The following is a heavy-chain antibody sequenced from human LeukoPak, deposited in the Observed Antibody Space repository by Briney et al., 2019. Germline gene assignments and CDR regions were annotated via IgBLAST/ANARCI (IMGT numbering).Heavy chain of an antibody. Sequence: ASAKVSCKTSGGNCSSYAFTWLRQPPGRGGEWMGYIYPNSGATKSAQEFQGRVTMTRDTSISTAYMELSGLRSDDTAVYYCGTLLSNGPFDYWGQGSLVTVSS. V-gene: IGHV1-2*02. CDR1: GGNCSSYA. CDR2: IYPNSGAT. J-gene: IGHJ4*02. CDR3: GTLLSNGPFDY.